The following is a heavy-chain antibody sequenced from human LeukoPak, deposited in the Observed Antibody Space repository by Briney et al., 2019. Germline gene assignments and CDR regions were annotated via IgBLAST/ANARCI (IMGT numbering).Heavy chain of an antibody. V-gene: IGHV5-51*01. CDR2: IYPGDSDI. Sequence: GESLKISCKGSGYSFTSYWIGWVRQMPGKGLEWMGIIYPGDSDIRYSPSFQGQVTISADKSISTAYLQWSSLKASDTAIYYCARHVSPAWADFWGQGTLVTVSS. D-gene: IGHD7-27*01. CDR1: GYSFTSYW. CDR3: ARHVSPAWADF. J-gene: IGHJ4*02.